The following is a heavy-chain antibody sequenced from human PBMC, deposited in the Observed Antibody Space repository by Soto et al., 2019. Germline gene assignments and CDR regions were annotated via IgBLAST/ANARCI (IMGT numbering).Heavy chain of an antibody. V-gene: IGHV1-3*01. D-gene: IGHD2-15*01. Sequence: QVQLVQSGAEVKKPGASVKVSCKASGYTFTNNAIHWVRQAPGQRLEWMGWINAANGNTKYSQKFQGRVTITRDTSASTAYMELSSLRSEDTAVYYCARDQGLCSGGSCLGYFDYWGQGTLVTVSS. CDR3: ARDQGLCSGGSCLGYFDY. CDR2: INAANGNT. J-gene: IGHJ4*02. CDR1: GYTFTNNA.